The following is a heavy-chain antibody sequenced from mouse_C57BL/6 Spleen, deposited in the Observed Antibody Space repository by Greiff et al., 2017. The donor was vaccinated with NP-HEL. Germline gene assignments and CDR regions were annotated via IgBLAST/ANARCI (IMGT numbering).Heavy chain of an antibody. J-gene: IGHJ3*01. CDR2: IDPEDGDT. V-gene: IGHV14-1*01. CDR1: GFNIKDYY. Sequence: VQLQQSGAELVRPGASVKLSCTASGFNIKDYYMHWVKQRPEQGLEWIGRIDPEDGDTEYAPKFQGKATMTADTSSNTAYLQLSSLTSEDTAVYYCTTYVYGSSPWVAYWGQGTLVTVSA. CDR3: TTYVYGSSPWVAY. D-gene: IGHD1-1*01.